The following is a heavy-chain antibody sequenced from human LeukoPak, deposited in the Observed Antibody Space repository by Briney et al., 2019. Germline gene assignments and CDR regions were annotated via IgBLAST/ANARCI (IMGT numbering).Heavy chain of an antibody. V-gene: IGHV3-30-3*01. CDR2: ISYDGSNK. CDR3: ARDRGYSTFDY. J-gene: IGHJ4*02. D-gene: IGHD3-22*01. CDR1: GFTFSSYW. Sequence: GGSLRLSCAASGFTFSSYWMSWVRQAPGKGLEWVAVISYDGSNKYYADSVKGRFTISRDNSKNTLYLHMNGLRADDTAVYYCARDRGYSTFDYWGQGTLVTVSS.